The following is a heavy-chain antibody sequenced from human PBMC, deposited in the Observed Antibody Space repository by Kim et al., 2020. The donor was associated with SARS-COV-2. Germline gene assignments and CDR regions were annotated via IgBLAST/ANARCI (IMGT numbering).Heavy chain of an antibody. CDR1: GYSFTSYW. CDR2: IYPGDSDT. J-gene: IGHJ6*02. CDR3: ARLGQWLDSRGDAYYYYGMDV. D-gene: IGHD6-19*01. V-gene: IGHV5-51*01. Sequence: GESLKISCKGSGYSFTSYWIGWVRQMPGKGLEWMGIIYPGDSDTRYSPSFQGQVTISADKSISTAYLQWSSLKASDTAMYYCARLGQWLDSRGDAYYYYGMDVWGQGTTVTVSS.